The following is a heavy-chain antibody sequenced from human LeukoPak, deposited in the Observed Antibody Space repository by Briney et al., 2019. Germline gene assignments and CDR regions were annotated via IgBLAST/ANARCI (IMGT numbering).Heavy chain of an antibody. J-gene: IGHJ4*02. V-gene: IGHV5-51*01. CDR2: IYPGDSDT. CDR1: GYSFTSYW. Sequence: GESLKISCKGSGYSFTSYWIGWVRQMPGKGLEWMGIIYPGDSDTRYSPSFQGQVTISADKSISAAYLQWSSLKASDTAMYYCARSDTAMVPHPDHWGQGTLVTVSS. CDR3: ARSDTAMVPHPDH. D-gene: IGHD5-18*01.